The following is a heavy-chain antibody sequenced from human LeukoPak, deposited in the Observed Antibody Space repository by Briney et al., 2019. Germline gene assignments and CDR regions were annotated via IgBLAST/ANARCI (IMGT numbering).Heavy chain of an antibody. CDR1: GYTFTVYY. CDR2: INPNSGGT. Sequence: ASVKVSCKASGYTFTVYYMHWVRQAPGQGLEWMGWINPNSGGTNYAQKFQGRVTMTRDTSISTAYMELSRLRSDDTAVYYCARDYYDILTGYYSGNWFDPWGQGTLVTVSS. V-gene: IGHV1-2*02. D-gene: IGHD3-9*01. J-gene: IGHJ5*02. CDR3: ARDYYDILTGYYSGNWFDP.